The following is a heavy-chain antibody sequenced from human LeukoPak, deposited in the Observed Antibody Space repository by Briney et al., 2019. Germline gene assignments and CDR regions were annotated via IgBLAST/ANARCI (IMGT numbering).Heavy chain of an antibody. CDR2: ISYDGSNE. Sequence: GGSLRLSCAASGFTFSSYGMDWVRQAPGKGLEWVAVISYDGSNEYYADSVKGRFTISRDNSKNTLYLLMNSLRAEDTAVYYCANGGVLRRISHGFDYWGQGTLVTVSS. V-gene: IGHV3-30*18. CDR1: GFTFSSYG. J-gene: IGHJ4*02. CDR3: ANGGVLRRISHGFDY. D-gene: IGHD2-8*02.